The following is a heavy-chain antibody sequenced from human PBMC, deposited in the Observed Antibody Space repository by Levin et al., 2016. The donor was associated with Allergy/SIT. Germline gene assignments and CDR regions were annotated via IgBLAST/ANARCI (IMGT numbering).Heavy chain of an antibody. V-gene: IGHV4-34*01. CDR2: INHSGST. Sequence: WIRQPPGKGLEWIGEINHSGSTNYNPSLKSRVTISVDTSKKQFSLKLSSVTAADTAVYYCARADYYYDGNGHAPPGFDYWGQGTLVTVSS. J-gene: IGHJ4*02. D-gene: IGHD3-22*01. CDR3: ARADYYYDGNGHAPPGFDY.